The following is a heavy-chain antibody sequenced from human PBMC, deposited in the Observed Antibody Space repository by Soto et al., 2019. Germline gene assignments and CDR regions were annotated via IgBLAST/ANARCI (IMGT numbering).Heavy chain of an antibody. Sequence: QLLESGGGLVQPGGSLRLSCEASGFTFSNYAMSWVRQAPGERPEWVSTLGGGDDIFYADSVKGRFTISRDDSRNTLYLRMDNLRVEDTAIYFCAKDSVSYNGIYDAFGIWGQGTVVTVSS. CDR2: LGGGDDI. J-gene: IGHJ3*02. D-gene: IGHD3-3*02. V-gene: IGHV3-23*01. CDR1: GFTFSNYA. CDR3: AKDSVSYNGIYDAFGI.